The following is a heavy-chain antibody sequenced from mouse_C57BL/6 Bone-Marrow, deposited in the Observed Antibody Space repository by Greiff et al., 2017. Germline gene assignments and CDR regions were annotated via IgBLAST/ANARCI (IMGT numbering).Heavy chain of an antibody. Sequence: QVQLQQPGAELVKPGASVKLSCKASGYTFTSYWMHWVKQRPGQGLAWIGMIHPNSGSTNYNEKFKSKATLTVDKSSSTAYMQLSSLTSEDSAVYYCARGAYYSNYAYLDYWGQGTTLTVSS. CDR3: ARGAYYSNYAYLDY. D-gene: IGHD2-5*01. J-gene: IGHJ2*01. CDR2: IHPNSGST. V-gene: IGHV1-64*01. CDR1: GYTFTSYW.